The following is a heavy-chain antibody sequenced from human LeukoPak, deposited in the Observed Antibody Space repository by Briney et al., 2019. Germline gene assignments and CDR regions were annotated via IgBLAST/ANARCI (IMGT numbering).Heavy chain of an antibody. CDR3: ARDPTTVIKGFDV. CDR2: ISSIGST. J-gene: IGHJ3*01. Sequence: SETLSLTRSVSDDSFSTHYWTWIRHPPGKGLEWIGYISSIGSTNYNPSLKSRVTITVDTSKKQFSLKMTSVTAADTAVYYCARDPTTVIKGFDVWGQGTMVTVSS. V-gene: IGHV4-59*11. D-gene: IGHD4-17*01. CDR1: DDSFSTHY.